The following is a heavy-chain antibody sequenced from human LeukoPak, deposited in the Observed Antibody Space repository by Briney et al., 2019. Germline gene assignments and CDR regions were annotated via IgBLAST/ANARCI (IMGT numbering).Heavy chain of an antibody. Sequence: GGSLRLSCAASGFTFSSYAMHWVRQAPGKGLEWVAVISYDGSNKYYADSVKGRFTISRDNSKNTLYLQMNSLRAEDTAVYYCARDVSGSYSLLCDYWVQGTLVTVSS. CDR2: ISYDGSNK. V-gene: IGHV3-30-3*01. D-gene: IGHD1-26*01. CDR1: GFTFSSYA. CDR3: ARDVSGSYSLLCDY. J-gene: IGHJ4*02.